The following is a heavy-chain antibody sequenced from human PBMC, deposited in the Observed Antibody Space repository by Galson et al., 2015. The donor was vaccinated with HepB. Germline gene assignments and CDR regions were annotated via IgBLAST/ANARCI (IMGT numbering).Heavy chain of an antibody. CDR1: GGSISSYY. CDR2: IYYSGST. D-gene: IGHD6-19*01. V-gene: IGHV4-59*01. Sequence: LSLTCTVSGGSISSYYWSWIRQPPGKGLEWIGYIYYSGSTNYNPSLKSRVTISVDTSKNQFSLKLSSVTAADTAVYYCARAGDSSGWPPHTRGAFDIWGQGTMVTVSS. J-gene: IGHJ3*02. CDR3: ARAGDSSGWPPHTRGAFDI.